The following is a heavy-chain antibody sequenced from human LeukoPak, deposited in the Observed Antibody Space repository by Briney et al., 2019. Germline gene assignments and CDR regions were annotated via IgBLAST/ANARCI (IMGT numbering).Heavy chain of an antibody. V-gene: IGHV3-7*01. CDR3: ARGKSNPDY. CDR1: GFTVSSNY. Sequence: GGSLRLSCAVSGFTVSSNYMSWVRQAPGKGLEWVANIKQDRSEKYCVDSVKGRFTISRDNAKNSLYLQMNSLRAEDTAVYYCARGKSNPDYWGQGTLVTVSS. J-gene: IGHJ4*02. CDR2: IKQDRSEK.